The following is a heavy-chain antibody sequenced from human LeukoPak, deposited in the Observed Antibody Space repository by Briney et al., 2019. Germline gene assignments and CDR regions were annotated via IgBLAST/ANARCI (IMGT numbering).Heavy chain of an antibody. CDR1: GGSFSGYY. J-gene: IGHJ5*02. CDR3: ARDYDVLTAYPPTQLFDP. D-gene: IGHD3-9*01. V-gene: IGHV4-34*01. Sequence: TSSETLSLTCAVYGGSFSGYYWSWIRQPPGKGLEWIGEINHSGSTNYNPSLKSRVTISVDTSKNQFSLKLSSVTAADTAVYYCARDYDVLTAYPPTQLFDPWGQGTLVTVSS. CDR2: INHSGST.